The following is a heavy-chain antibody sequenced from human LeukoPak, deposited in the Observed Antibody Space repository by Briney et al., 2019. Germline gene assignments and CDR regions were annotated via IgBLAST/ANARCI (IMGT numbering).Heavy chain of an antibody. Sequence: PGGSLRLSCAAPRFTFSNYWMSWVRQAPGKGLEWVTNIKQDGSEKYYVDSVKGRFTMSRDNAKNSLYLQMNSLRAEDTAVYYCARQRGSYSFDYWGQGTLVTVSS. CDR1: RFTFSNYW. J-gene: IGHJ4*02. V-gene: IGHV3-7*01. D-gene: IGHD1-26*01. CDR3: ARQRGSYSFDY. CDR2: IKQDGSEK.